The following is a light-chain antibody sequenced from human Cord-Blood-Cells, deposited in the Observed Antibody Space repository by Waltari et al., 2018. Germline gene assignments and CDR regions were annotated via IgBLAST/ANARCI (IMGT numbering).Light chain of an antibody. V-gene: IGKV2-28*01. Sequence: DIVMTQSPLSLPVTPGEPASISCRSSQSLLHSNGYNYLDWYLQKPGQSPQLLIYLGCNRASWVPDRFSGSGSGTDFTLKISRVEAEDVGVYYCMQALQTPMYTFGQGTKLEIK. CDR2: LGC. CDR1: QSLLHSNGYNY. J-gene: IGKJ2*01. CDR3: MQALQTPMYT.